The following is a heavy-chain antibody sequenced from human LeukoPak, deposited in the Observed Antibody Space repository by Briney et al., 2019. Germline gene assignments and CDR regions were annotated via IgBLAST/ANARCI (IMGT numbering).Heavy chain of an antibody. CDR3: ALNMVRGIYYFDY. J-gene: IGHJ4*02. Sequence: ASVKVSCKASGYTFTSYYMHWVRQAPGQRLEWMGWINAGNGNTKYSQKFQGRVTITRDTSASTAYMELSSLRSEDTAVYYCALNMVRGIYYFDYWGQGTLVTVSS. D-gene: IGHD3-10*01. CDR2: INAGNGNT. V-gene: IGHV1-3*01. CDR1: GYTFTSYY.